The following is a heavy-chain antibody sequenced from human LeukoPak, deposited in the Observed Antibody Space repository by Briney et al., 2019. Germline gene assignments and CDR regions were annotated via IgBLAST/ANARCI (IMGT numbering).Heavy chain of an antibody. CDR3: ARLHLWPENWFDS. Sequence: SETLSFTCAVSGGSFSDYFWGWLRQPPGKGLEWIGEVNHRGTTNFNPALRSRVTISVDTSNNQFSLKLSSVTAADTAVYYCARLHLWPENWFDSWGQGTLVTVSS. V-gene: IGHV4-34*01. CDR2: VNHRGTT. J-gene: IGHJ5*01. CDR1: GGSFSDYF. D-gene: IGHD3-10*01.